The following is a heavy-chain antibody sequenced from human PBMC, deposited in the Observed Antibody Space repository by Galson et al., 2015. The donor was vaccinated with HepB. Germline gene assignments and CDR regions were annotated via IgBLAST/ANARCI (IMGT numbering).Heavy chain of an antibody. V-gene: IGHV3-21*01. J-gene: IGHJ3*02. CDR3: ARDKPRADAFDI. CDR1: GFTFSSYN. CDR2: ISGSTTYI. Sequence: SLRLSCAASGFTFSSYNINWVRQAPGKGLEWVSSISGSTTYIYDADSVKGRFTISRDNAKNSLYLQMNSLRAEDTAVYYCARDKPRADAFDIWGQGTMVTVSS.